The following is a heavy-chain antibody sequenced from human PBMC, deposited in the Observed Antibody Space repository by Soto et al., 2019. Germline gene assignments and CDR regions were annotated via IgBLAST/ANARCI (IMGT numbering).Heavy chain of an antibody. D-gene: IGHD6-13*01. CDR1: GFTITDNY. V-gene: IGHV3-66*01. CDR3: ARGGPRSGQTGYYFDF. J-gene: IGHJ4*02. CDR2: TYSGDNT. Sequence: GGSLRLSCAASGFTITDNYMAWVRQAPGKGLEWVSITYSGDNTYYADSVKGRFTISRDNSKSTLYLQMNSLRAEDTAVYYCARGGPRSGQTGYYFDFWGQGTLVTVSS.